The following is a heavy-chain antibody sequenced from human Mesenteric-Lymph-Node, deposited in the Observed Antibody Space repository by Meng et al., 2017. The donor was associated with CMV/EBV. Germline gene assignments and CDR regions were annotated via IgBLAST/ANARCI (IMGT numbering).Heavy chain of an antibody. D-gene: IGHD2-8*01. CDR3: ARDGDHCTNVVCHTRIYYFDY. Sequence: GGSLRLSCVASGFTFSSFAMHWVRQAPGKGLEWVAVISYDGNNKYYSDSVQGRFTISRDNSKNTLYVKMNSLRAEDTAIYYCARDGDHCTNVVCHTRIYYFDYWGQGTLVTSPQ. CDR1: GFTFSSFA. V-gene: IGHV3-30-3*01. J-gene: IGHJ4*02. CDR2: ISYDGNNK.